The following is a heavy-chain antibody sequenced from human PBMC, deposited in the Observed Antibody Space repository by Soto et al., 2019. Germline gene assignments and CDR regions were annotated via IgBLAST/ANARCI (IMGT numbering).Heavy chain of an antibody. CDR3: ASRKQLVLSVVFDY. J-gene: IGHJ4*02. CDR2: IIPILGIA. V-gene: IGHV1-69*02. CDR1: GGTFSSYT. Sequence: QVQLVQSGAEVKKPGSSVKVSCKASGGTFSSYTISWVRQAPGQGLEWMGRIIPILGIANYAQKFQGRVTITADKSTSTAYMELSSLRSEDTAVYYCASRKQLVLSVVFDYWGQGTLVTVSS. D-gene: IGHD6-13*01.